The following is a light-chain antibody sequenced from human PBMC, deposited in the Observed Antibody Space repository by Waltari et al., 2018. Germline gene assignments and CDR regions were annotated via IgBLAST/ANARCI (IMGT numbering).Light chain of an antibody. CDR2: EDT. CDR1: DLPKKY. CDR3: YSTDSSGNHRV. Sequence: SYELTQPPSVSVSPGQTARITCSGDDLPKKYAYWYQQKPGQAPVVVTYEDTKRPSGIPERFSGSSSGTMATFTISGAQVEDEADYYCYSTDSSGNHRVFGRGTKLTVL. V-gene: IGLV3-10*01. J-gene: IGLJ3*02.